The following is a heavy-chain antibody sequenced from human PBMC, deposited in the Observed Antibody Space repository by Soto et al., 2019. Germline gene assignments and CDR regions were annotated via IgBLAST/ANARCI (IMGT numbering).Heavy chain of an antibody. CDR1: GYTFTSYD. V-gene: IGHV1-8*01. Sequence: QVQLVQSGAEVKKPGASVKVSCKASGYTFTSYDINWVRQATGQGLEWMGWMNPNSGKTGYAQKFQGRVTMTRNTARSTAYMELSSLRSEDTAVYFCARRGFSSSWGYWYFDIWGRGTLVTVSS. D-gene: IGHD6-13*01. J-gene: IGHJ2*01. CDR2: MNPNSGKT. CDR3: ARRGFSSSWGYWYFDI.